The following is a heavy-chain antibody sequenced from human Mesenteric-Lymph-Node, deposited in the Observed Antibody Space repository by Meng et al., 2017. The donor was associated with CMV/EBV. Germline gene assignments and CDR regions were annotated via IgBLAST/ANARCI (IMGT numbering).Heavy chain of an antibody. V-gene: IGHV3-74*01. CDR2: INSDGSST. J-gene: IGHJ4*02. D-gene: IGHD3-3*01. CDR3: ARTLRFLEWYYDS. CDR1: GFTFSSYW. Sequence: GGSLRLSCAASGFTFSSYWMHWVRQAPGKGLVWVSRINSDGSSTNYADSVKGRFTVSRDNAKNSLYLQMNTLRAEDTAVYYCARTLRFLEWYYDSWGQGTLVTVSS.